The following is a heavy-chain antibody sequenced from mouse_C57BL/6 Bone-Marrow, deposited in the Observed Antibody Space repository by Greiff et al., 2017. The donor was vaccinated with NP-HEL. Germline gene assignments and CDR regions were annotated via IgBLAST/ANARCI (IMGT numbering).Heavy chain of an antibody. CDR2: IRNKANNHAT. V-gene: IGHV6-6*01. Sequence: DVQLVESGGGLVQPGGSMKLSCAASGFTFSDAWMDWVRQSPEKGLEWVAEIRNKANNHATYYAESVKGRFTISRDDSKSSVYLQMNSLRAEDTGIYYCTRGDGYYFYAMDYWGQGTSVTVSS. CDR3: TRGDGYYFYAMDY. CDR1: GFTFSDAW. J-gene: IGHJ4*01. D-gene: IGHD2-3*01.